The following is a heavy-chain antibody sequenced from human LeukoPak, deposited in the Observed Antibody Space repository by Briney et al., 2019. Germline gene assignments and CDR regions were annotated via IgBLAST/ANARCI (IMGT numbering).Heavy chain of an antibody. CDR3: ARGHPHGWELYLDY. Sequence: GGSLRLSCAASGFNFGAYAMHWVRQSPGKGLDWVALISYDGSNQWYADSVKGRFTVSRDSSKNTLYLQMNSLRVEDTAVYYCARGHPHGWELYLDYWGQGTLVTVSS. CDR1: GFNFGAYA. V-gene: IGHV3-30*04. CDR2: ISYDGSNQ. D-gene: IGHD4-23*01. J-gene: IGHJ4*02.